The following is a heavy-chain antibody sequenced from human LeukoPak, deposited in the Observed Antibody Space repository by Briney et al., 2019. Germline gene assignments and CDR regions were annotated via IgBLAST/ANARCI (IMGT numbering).Heavy chain of an antibody. J-gene: IGHJ4*02. D-gene: IGHD6-19*01. Sequence: SLRPSWAAPWFTLDYYSKHRGPPASRQGLGWVSGISRNSGSIGYADSVKGRFTISRDNAKNSLYLQMNSLRAEDTALYYCAKAVGYSSGWYDYWGQGTLVTVSS. CDR3: AKAVGYSSGWYDY. CDR2: ISRNSGSI. V-gene: IGHV3-9*01. CDR1: WFTLDYYS.